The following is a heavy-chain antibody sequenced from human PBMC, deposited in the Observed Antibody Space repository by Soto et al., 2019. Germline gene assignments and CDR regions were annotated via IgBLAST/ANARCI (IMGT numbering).Heavy chain of an antibody. CDR1: GYTFTSYY. Sequence: QVQLVQSGAEVKKPGASVKVSCKASGYTFTSYYIHWVRQAPGQGLEWMGIINTSAGRTSYAQKFQGRVTMARNTSTSTVYMELSSLICEDTAVYYCARGGQCSTSSWGNWFDPWGQGTLVTVSS. CDR3: ARGGQCSTSSWGNWFDP. J-gene: IGHJ5*02. V-gene: IGHV1-46*01. CDR2: INTSAGRT. D-gene: IGHD6-6*01.